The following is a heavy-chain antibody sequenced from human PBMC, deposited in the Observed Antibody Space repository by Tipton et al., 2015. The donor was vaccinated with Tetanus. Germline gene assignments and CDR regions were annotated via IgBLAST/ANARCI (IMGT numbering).Heavy chain of an antibody. CDR2: ISNDGDNK. CDR1: GITFSSHA. D-gene: IGHD6-19*01. CDR3: ARDVEAGWYIRGMAVDYYGMDV. J-gene: IGHJ6*02. Sequence: SLRLSCAASGITFSSHALHWVRLAPGKGLEWVAVISNDGDNKFYADSVTGRFTISRDNSKNTLYLQMNSLRAEDTALYYCARDVEAGWYIRGMAVDYYGMDVWGQGTTVTVSS. V-gene: IGHV3-30-3*01.